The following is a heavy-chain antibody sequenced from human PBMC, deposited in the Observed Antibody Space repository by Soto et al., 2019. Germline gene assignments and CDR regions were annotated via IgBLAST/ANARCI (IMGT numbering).Heavy chain of an antibody. Sequence: TLSLTCTVSGSFISTYYCTWIRQSPGKGREWIGYVYHSGTTNYNPSLESRVTMSLDTSKNQFSLKLSAVTTADRAVYYCAGRWGEGMVDYWGQGTLVTVSS. CDR1: GSFISTYY. CDR3: AGRWGEGMVDY. J-gene: IGHJ4*02. V-gene: IGHV4-59*01. D-gene: IGHD3-16*01. CDR2: VYHSGTT.